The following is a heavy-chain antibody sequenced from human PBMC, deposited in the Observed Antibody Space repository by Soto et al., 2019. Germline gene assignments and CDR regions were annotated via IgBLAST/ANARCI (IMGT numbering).Heavy chain of an antibody. Sequence: QVQLVQSGAEVKKPGASVKVSCKASGYTFTSYGISWVRQAPGQGLEWMGWISAYNGNTNYAQKLQGRVTMTTDTSTSIAYMELRSLRSDYTAVYYCARVRQWLVDSYYYYMDVWGKGTTVTVSS. J-gene: IGHJ6*03. CDR2: ISAYNGNT. CDR1: GYTFTSYG. CDR3: ARVRQWLVDSYYYYMDV. D-gene: IGHD6-19*01. V-gene: IGHV1-18*01.